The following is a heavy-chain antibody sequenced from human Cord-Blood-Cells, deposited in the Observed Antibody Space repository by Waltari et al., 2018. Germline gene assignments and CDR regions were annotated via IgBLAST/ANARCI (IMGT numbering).Heavy chain of an antibody. V-gene: IGHV4-59*01. CDR3: ARVSSSWYRDAFDI. CDR2: IYYSGST. Sequence: QVQLQESGPGLGKPSETLSLTCTVSGGSISSYYWSWIRQPPGKGLEWIGYIYYSGSTNYNPSLKSRVTISVDTSKNQFSLKLSSVTAADTAVYYCARVSSSWYRDAFDIWGQGTMVTVSS. D-gene: IGHD6-13*01. J-gene: IGHJ3*02. CDR1: GGSISSYY.